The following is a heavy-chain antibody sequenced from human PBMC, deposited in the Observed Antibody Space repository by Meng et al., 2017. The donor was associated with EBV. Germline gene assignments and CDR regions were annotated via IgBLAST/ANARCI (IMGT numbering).Heavy chain of an antibody. Sequence: VHLVESWGGLVKPGESRELSCAASEFTFTSGWMNWVRQAPGKGLEWVGRIRSQVDGRTADYSAPVKGRFTISRDDSKHTLYLQMNSLKIEDSAVYYCTADEGGSRFWGQGTLVTVSS. V-gene: IGHV3-15*01. J-gene: IGHJ4*02. D-gene: IGHD1-26*01. CDR3: TADEGGSRF. CDR1: EFTFTSGW. CDR2: IRSQVDGRTA.